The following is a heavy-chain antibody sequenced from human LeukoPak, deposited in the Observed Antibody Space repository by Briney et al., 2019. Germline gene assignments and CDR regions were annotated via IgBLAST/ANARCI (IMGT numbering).Heavy chain of an antibody. Sequence: SETLSLTCTVSGGSISSYYWSWIRQPPGKGLEWIGYIYYSGSTNYNPSLKSRVTIPVDTSKNQFSLKLSSVTAADTAVYYCARGGWQWLVRRRNWYFDLWGRGTLVTVSS. J-gene: IGHJ2*01. D-gene: IGHD6-19*01. CDR3: ARGGWQWLVRRRNWYFDL. CDR2: IYYSGST. CDR1: GGSISSYY. V-gene: IGHV4-59*01.